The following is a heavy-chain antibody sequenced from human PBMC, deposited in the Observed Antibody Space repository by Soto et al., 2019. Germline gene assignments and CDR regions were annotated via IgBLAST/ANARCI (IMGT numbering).Heavy chain of an antibody. CDR1: GYTFTSYG. Sequence: CASVKVSCKASGYTFTSYGISWVRQAPGQGLEWMGWISAYNGNTNYAQKLQGRVTMTTDTSTSTAYMELRSLRSDDTAVYYCARSVADTDSSGYGDSFDIWGQGTMVTASS. CDR3: ARSVADTDSSGYGDSFDI. V-gene: IGHV1-18*01. J-gene: IGHJ3*02. CDR2: ISAYNGNT. D-gene: IGHD3-22*01.